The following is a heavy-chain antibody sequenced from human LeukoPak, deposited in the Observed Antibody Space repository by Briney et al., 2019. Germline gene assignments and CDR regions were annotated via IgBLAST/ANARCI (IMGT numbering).Heavy chain of an antibody. CDR3: ARDSAVAAQKFDY. J-gene: IGHJ4*02. V-gene: IGHV7-4-1*02. Sequence: ASVKVSCKASGYTFTSYYMHWVRQAPGQGLEWMGWINTNTGNPTYAQGFTGRFVFSLDTSVSTAYLQISSLKAEDTTVYYCARDSAVAAQKFDYWGQGTLVTVSS. D-gene: IGHD6-19*01. CDR2: INTNTGNP. CDR1: GYTFTSYY.